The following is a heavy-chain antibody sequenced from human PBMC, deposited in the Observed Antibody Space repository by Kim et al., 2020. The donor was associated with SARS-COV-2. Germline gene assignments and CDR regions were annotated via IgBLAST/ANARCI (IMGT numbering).Heavy chain of an antibody. D-gene: IGHD3-10*01. CDR2: IYYSGST. V-gene: IGHV4-39*01. Sequence: SETLSLTCTVSGGSISSSSYYWGWIRQPPGKGLEWIGSIYYSGSTYYNPSLKSRVTISVDTSKNQFSLKLSSVTAADTAVYYCARNGENPLIWFGELFSPAPYYFDYWGQGTLVTVSS. CDR3: ARNGENPLIWFGELFSPAPYYFDY. CDR1: GGSISSSSYY. J-gene: IGHJ4*02.